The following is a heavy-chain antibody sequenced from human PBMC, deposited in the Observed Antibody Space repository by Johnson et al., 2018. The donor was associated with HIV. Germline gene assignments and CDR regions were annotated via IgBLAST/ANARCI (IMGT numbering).Heavy chain of an antibody. CDR2: ISSSGSTI. V-gene: IGHV3-11*04. CDR3: ARGIAAAVVDDAFDI. D-gene: IGHD6-13*01. J-gene: IGHJ3*02. CDR1: GFTFSDYY. Sequence: QVQLVESGGGLVKPGGSLRLSCAASGFTFSDYYMSWIRQAPGKGLEWVSYISSSGSTIYYADSVKGRFTISRDNSKNTLYLQMNSLRAEDTAIYYCARGIAAAVVDDAFDIWGQGTMVTVSS.